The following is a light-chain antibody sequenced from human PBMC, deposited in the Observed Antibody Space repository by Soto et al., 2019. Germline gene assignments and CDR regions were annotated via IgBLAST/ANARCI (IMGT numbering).Light chain of an antibody. J-gene: IGKJ4*01. V-gene: IGKV1-6*01. Sequence: AIQMTQSPSSLSASVGDRVTITCRASQAIRSDLGWYQQKPGKAPKVLIYTASTLQNGVPSRISGSGSGTDFTLIISSVQPEDFAANYCRQDNDFHGTFGGGTNVE. CDR3: RQDNDFHGT. CDR1: QAIRSD. CDR2: TAS.